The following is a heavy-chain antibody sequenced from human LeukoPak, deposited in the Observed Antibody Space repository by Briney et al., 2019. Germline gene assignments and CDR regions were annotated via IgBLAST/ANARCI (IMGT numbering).Heavy chain of an antibody. CDR2: ISSGSRYI. J-gene: IGHJ4*02. CDR3: ARDYGNYVYYCDY. CDR1: GFTFNTYS. Sequence: GGSLRLSCAASGFTFNTYSMNWVRQAPGKGLEWVSSISSGSRYIYYADSVKGRFTISRDNSKNSLYMQMNSLRAEDTAVYYCARDYGNYVYYCDYWGQGTLVTVS. V-gene: IGHV3-21*01. D-gene: IGHD4-11*01.